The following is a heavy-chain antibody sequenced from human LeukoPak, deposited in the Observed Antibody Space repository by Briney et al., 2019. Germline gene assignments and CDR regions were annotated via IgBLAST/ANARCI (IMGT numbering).Heavy chain of an antibody. CDR2: ISGRNGNT. V-gene: IGHV3-23*01. Sequence: GGSLRLSCAGFGFTFSSYGMSWVRQAPGKGLEWVSGISGRNGNTDYADSVKGRFTISRDNSKNTLFLQMNSLRVEDAAAYYCASYSYDSSGRNIPGYWGQGTLVTVSS. CDR1: GFTFSSYG. J-gene: IGHJ4*02. CDR3: ASYSYDSSGRNIPGY. D-gene: IGHD3-22*01.